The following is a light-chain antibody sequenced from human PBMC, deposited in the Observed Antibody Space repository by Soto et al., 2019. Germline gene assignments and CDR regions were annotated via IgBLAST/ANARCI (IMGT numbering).Light chain of an antibody. V-gene: IGKV1-12*01. CDR2: AAS. J-gene: IGKJ4*01. Sequence: DILMTQSPSSVSASVGDRVTITCRASQGISSWLAWYQQKPGKAPKLLIYAASSMHSGVPSRFSGSGCGTDFTIPISSRQPDDDSSYSWQQANSIPLTCGGGTKVEI. CDR1: QGISSW. CDR3: QQANSIPLT.